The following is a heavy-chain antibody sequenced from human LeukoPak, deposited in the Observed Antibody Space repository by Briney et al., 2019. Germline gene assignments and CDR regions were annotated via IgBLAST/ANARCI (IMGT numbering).Heavy chain of an antibody. CDR1: GYSFTSYW. Sequence: GESLKISCKGSGYSFTSYWIGWVRQMPGKGLEWMGIIYPGDSDTRYSPSFQGHVTISADKSISTAYLQWSSLKASDTAMYYCASGGYCSGGSCSDAFDIWGRGTMVTVSS. V-gene: IGHV5-51*01. CDR2: IYPGDSDT. D-gene: IGHD2-15*01. J-gene: IGHJ3*02. CDR3: ASGGYCSGGSCSDAFDI.